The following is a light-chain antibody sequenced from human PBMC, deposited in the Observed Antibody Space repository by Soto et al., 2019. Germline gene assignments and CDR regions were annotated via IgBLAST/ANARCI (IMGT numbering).Light chain of an antibody. Sequence: QSALTXPASVSGSPGQSITISCTGTSSDVGGYNYVSWYQQHPGKAPKLMIYDVSNRPSGVSNRFSGSKSGNTASLTISGLQAEDEADYYCSSYTSSSTYVFETGTKVTVL. J-gene: IGLJ1*01. CDR3: SSYTSSSTYV. V-gene: IGLV2-14*01. CDR1: SSDVGGYNY. CDR2: DVS.